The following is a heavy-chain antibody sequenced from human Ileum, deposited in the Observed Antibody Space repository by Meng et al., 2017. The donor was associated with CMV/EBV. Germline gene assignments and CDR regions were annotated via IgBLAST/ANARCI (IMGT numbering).Heavy chain of an antibody. J-gene: IGHJ4*02. CDR2: INSDSGYT. D-gene: IGHD3-16*01. CDR3: ARHRPGPSSLLRNDY. V-gene: IGHV3-21*01. CDR1: GFTFSGYS. Sequence: GESLKISCAASGFTFSGYSMNWVRQTPGRGLEWVSSINSDSGYTYYADSVKGRFTVSRDASKNTLYLQMNSLRPEDTALYYCARHRPGPSSLLRNDYWGQGTLVTVSS.